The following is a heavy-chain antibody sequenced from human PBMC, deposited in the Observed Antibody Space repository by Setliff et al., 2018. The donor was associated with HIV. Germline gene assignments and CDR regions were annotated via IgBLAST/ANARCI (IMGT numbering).Heavy chain of an antibody. CDR2: IHYDVSSK. Sequence: GGSLRLSCAVSGFPFSRYAMNWVRQAPGKGLEWVAFIHYDVSSKYYGDSVKGRFTISRDNSRNTLYLQMNSLRPEDTAVYYCAKDFGYSSGWYLVSGTFDIWGQGTMVTVSS. CDR3: AKDFGYSSGWYLVSGTFDI. J-gene: IGHJ3*02. D-gene: IGHD6-19*01. V-gene: IGHV3-30*02. CDR1: GFPFSRYA.